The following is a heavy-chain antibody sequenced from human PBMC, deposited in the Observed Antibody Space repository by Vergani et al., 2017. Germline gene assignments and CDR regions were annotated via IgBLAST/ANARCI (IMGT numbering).Heavy chain of an antibody. D-gene: IGHD1-1*01. CDR3: ARHTTYTDS. V-gene: IGHV5-51*01. Sequence: EVELVQSGPEMSKPGASLKISCKGSEYSFGNDWIGSVRQMPGKGLEWMGIIYPADSDTRYSPSFQGQVTISADKSISTAFLQWASLKASDTALYYCARHTTYTDSWGQGTLVTVSS. J-gene: IGHJ4*02. CDR2: IYPADSDT. CDR1: EYSFGNDW.